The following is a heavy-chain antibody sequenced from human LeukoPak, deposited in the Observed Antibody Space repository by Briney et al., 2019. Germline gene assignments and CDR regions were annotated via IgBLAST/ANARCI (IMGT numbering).Heavy chain of an antibody. CDR2: IYPGDSDT. D-gene: IGHD3-22*01. Sequence: KPGESLKISCKGSGYSFTSYWIGWVRQMPGKGLEWMGIIYPGDSDTRYSPSFQGQVTISADKSISTAYLQWSSLKASDTAMYYCARQPHYYDSSGYYLFEYWGQGTLVTVSS. V-gene: IGHV5-51*01. J-gene: IGHJ4*02. CDR1: GYSFTSYW. CDR3: ARQPHYYDSSGYYLFEY.